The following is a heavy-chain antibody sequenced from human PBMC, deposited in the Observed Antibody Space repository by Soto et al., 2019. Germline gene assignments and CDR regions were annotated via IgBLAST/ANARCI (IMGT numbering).Heavy chain of an antibody. J-gene: IGHJ4*02. V-gene: IGHV1-2*02. CDR3: AREDADRGSFDF. CDR1: GGPFRGYA. Sequence: DSVKVYCKTSGGPFRGYAISWVRQAPGQGLEWMGWINPNNGRTTLAPKFQGRVTLIRDTSINTAYMDLSRLRSDDTAVYYCAREDADRGSFDFWGQGTLVTVSS. CDR2: INPNNGRT.